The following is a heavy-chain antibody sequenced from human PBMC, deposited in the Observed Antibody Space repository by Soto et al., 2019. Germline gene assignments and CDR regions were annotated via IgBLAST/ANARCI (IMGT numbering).Heavy chain of an antibody. CDR2: ISSSGSTI. CDR1: GFTFSSYE. D-gene: IGHD6-13*01. Sequence: PGGSLGVSCSASGFTFSSYEMNWVRQAPGKGLEWVSYISSSGSTIYYADSVKGRFTISRDNAKNSLYLQMNSLRAEDTAVYYCARDSYEDPGYSSSWYGPYYYGMDVWGQGTTVTVSS. J-gene: IGHJ6*02. CDR3: ARDSYEDPGYSSSWYGPYYYGMDV. V-gene: IGHV3-48*03.